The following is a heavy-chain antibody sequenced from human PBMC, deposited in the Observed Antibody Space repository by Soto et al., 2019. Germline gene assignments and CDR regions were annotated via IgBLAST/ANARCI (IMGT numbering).Heavy chain of an antibody. CDR2: LYWDGDK. J-gene: IGHJ4*02. V-gene: IGHV2-5*02. Sequence: QITLKESGPTLVKPTQTLTLTCTFSGFSVTNSGEGVGWIRQPPGKALEWLATLYWDGDKRYSPSLRKGASVSTDTSKSQVVLTMTDMGPEDTGTYFCAHRKTTITVATYFDLWGQGTLVTVS. CDR1: GFSVTNSGEG. CDR3: AHRKTTITVATYFDL. D-gene: IGHD6-19*01.